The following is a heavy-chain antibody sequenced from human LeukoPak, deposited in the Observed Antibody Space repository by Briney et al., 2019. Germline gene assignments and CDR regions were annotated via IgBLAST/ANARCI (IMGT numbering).Heavy chain of an antibody. J-gene: IGHJ4*02. D-gene: IGHD3-22*01. CDR2: ISYDGSNK. CDR3: ARDFYDSSGYYYGGYWGLDY. CDR1: GFTFSSYA. V-gene: IGHV3-30*04. Sequence: GGSLRLSCAASGFTFSSYATHWVRQAPGKGLEWVAVISYDGSNKYYADSVKGRFTISRDNSKNTLYLQMNSLRAEDTAVYYCARDFYDSSGYYYGGYWGLDYWGQGTLVTVSS.